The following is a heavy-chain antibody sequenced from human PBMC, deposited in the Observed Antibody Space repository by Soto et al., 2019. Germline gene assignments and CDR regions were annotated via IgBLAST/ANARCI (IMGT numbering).Heavy chain of an antibody. V-gene: IGHV4-34*01. J-gene: IGHJ6*02. CDR3: ASYGRPPTRGSYYLYYYYGMDV. CDR1: GGSFSGYY. Sequence: QVQLQQWGAGLLKPSETLSLTCAVYGGSFSGYYWSWIRQPPGKGLEWIGEINHSGSSNYNPSLKGRVTISVDTSKNQISLKLSSVTAADTAVYYCASYGRPPTRGSYYLYYYYGMDVWGQGTTVTVSS. CDR2: INHSGSS. D-gene: IGHD1-26*01.